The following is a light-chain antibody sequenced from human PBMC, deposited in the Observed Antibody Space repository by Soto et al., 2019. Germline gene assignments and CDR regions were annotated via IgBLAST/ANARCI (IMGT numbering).Light chain of an antibody. V-gene: IGLV2-14*01. CDR2: DVS. J-gene: IGLJ1*01. CDR1: SRDVGGYNY. Sequence: QSVLTQPASVSGSPGQSITISCTGTSRDVGGYNYVSWYQQHPGKAPKLMIYDVSNRPSGVSNRFSGSKSGNTASLTISGLQAEDEADYYCSSYTTSSLYVFGTGNKVTVL. CDR3: SSYTTSSLYV.